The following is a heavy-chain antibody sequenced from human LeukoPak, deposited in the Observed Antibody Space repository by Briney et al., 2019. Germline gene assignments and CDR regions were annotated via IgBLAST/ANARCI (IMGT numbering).Heavy chain of an antibody. CDR3: ARDNWNYGSSMDV. D-gene: IGHD1-7*01. Sequence: TSETLSLTCTVSGGSISSYYWSWIRQPPGKGLEWIGYIFYSGSTNYNPSLKSRVTISVDTSKNQFSLKLSSVTAADTAVYYCARDNWNYGSSMDVWGQGTTVTVSS. CDR2: IFYSGST. CDR1: GGSISSYY. V-gene: IGHV4-59*01. J-gene: IGHJ6*02.